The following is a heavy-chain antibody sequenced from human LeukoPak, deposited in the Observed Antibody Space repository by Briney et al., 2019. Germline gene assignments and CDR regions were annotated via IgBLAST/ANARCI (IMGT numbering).Heavy chain of an antibody. CDR3: ARYYYGSGSYYNVDYYYYMDV. Sequence: PSETLSLTCSVSGGSISSYYWSWVRQPPGKGLEWIGCIYYSGSTYYNPSLKSRVTISVDTSKNQFSLKLSSVTAADTAVYYCARYYYGSGSYYNVDYYYYMDVWGKGTTVTVSS. J-gene: IGHJ6*03. CDR1: GGSISSYY. D-gene: IGHD3-10*01. V-gene: IGHV4-59*08. CDR2: IYYSGST.